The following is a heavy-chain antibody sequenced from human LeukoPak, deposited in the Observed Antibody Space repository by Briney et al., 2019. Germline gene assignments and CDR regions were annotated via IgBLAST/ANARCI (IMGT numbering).Heavy chain of an antibody. D-gene: IGHD3-3*01. CDR1: GGTFSSYA. CDR3: ARDYVFWSGPTPHLFDY. CDR2: IIPILGIA. J-gene: IGHJ4*02. V-gene: IGHV1-69*04. Sequence: ASVKVSCKASGGTFSSYAISWVRQAPGQGLEWMGRIIPILGIANYAQKFQGRVTITADKSTSTAYMELSSLRSEDTAVYYCARDYVFWSGPTPHLFDYWGQEPRVTFPS.